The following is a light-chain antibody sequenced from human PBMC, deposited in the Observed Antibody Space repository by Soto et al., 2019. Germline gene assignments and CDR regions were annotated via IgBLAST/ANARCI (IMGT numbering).Light chain of an antibody. CDR3: QQYDNSLYT. V-gene: IGKV3-20*01. J-gene: IGKJ2*01. CDR2: GAS. Sequence: EIVLTQSPGTLSLSPGERATLYCRASQSVSSTSLAWYQQKPGQAPRLLIYGASSRATGIPDRFSGSGSGTDFTLPISRLEPEDFAVYYCQQYDNSLYTFGQGTKLEI. CDR1: QSVSSTS.